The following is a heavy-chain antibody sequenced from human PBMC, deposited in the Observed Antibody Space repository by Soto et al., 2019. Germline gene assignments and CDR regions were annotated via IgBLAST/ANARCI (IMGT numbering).Heavy chain of an antibody. D-gene: IGHD3-22*01. V-gene: IGHV3-23*01. CDR2: ISGSGGTT. CDR1: GFTFSKYA. J-gene: IGHJ4*02. CDR3: AKYYYDRSGSPLAFDY. Sequence: EVQLLESGGGLVQPGGSLRLSCAASGFTFSKYALSWVRQAPGKGLEWVSAISGSGGTTHYADSVMGRVTISRDNSNDTVFLQMNSLRAEDTAVYSCAKYYYDRSGSPLAFDYWGQGTLVTVSS.